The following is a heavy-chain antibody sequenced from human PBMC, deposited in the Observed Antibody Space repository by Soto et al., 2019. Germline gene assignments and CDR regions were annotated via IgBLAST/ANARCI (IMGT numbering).Heavy chain of an antibody. D-gene: IGHD5-18*01. J-gene: IGHJ4*02. V-gene: IGHV1-46*01. CDR3: ARDSAPTAMPEY. CDR1: GYSFTSYY. Sequence: ASVKVSCKASGYSFTSYYLQWVRQAPGQGLEWMGIIKPSDGSTSYTQKFQDRVTIAADTSTNTVYMELSSLTSEDTAVYYCARDSAPTAMPEYWGQGTLVTVSS. CDR2: IKPSDGST.